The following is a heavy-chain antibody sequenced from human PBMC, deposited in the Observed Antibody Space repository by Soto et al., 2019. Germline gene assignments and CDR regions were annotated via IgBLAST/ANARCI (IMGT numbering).Heavy chain of an antibody. CDR2: TRNKANNYIT. D-gene: IGHD1-26*01. Sequence: EVQLVESGGGLVQPAGSLRLSCAASGFTLSDHYMDWFRQAPGKGLEWLGRTRNKANNYITEYATSVKGRFTISRDDSKNSVYLQLNSLKSEDTAVYYCGRWTSGSPDCWGQGTLVTVSS. CDR1: GFTLSDHY. CDR3: GRWTSGSPDC. V-gene: IGHV3-72*01. J-gene: IGHJ4*02.